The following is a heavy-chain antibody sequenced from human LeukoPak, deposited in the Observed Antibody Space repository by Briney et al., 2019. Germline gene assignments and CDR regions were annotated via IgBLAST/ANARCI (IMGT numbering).Heavy chain of an antibody. CDR1: GFTFSSYI. D-gene: IGHD3-22*01. J-gene: IGHJ6*02. CDR2: ISARSSYI. Sequence: GGSLRLSCAASGFTFSSYIMNWVRQAPGKGLEWVSSISARSSYIYSADSLRGRFTISRDNAKNSLFLQMNSLRAEDTAVYYCARYYYDSSGYYYDYYYGMDVWGQGTTVTVSS. V-gene: IGHV3-21*01. CDR3: ARYYYDSSGYYYDYYYGMDV.